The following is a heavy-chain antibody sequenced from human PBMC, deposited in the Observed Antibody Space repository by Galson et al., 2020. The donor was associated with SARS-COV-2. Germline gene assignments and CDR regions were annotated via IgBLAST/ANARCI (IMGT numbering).Heavy chain of an antibody. CDR1: GGSISSSSYY. J-gene: IGHJ4*02. V-gene: IGHV4-39*01. CDR3: ARQSSSSWYYFEY. CDR2: IYYSGST. D-gene: IGHD6-13*01. Sequence: SETLSLTCTVSGGSISSSSYYWGWIRQPPGKGLEWIGSIYYSGSTYYNPSLKSRVTISVDTSKNQFSLKLSSVTAADTAVYYCARQSSSSWYYFEYWGQGTLVTVSS.